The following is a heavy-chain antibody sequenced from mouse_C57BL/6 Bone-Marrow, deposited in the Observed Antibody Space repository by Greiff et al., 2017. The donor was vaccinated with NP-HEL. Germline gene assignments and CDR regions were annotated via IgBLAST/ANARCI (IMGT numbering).Heavy chain of an antibody. CDR2: FYPGSGSI. D-gene: IGHD2-5*01. J-gene: IGHJ3*01. CDR1: GYTFTEYT. CDR3: GRHVYYSSPFAY. Sequence: QVQLQQSGAELVKPGASVKLSCKASGYTFTEYTIHWVKQRPGQGLEWIGWFYPGSGSIKYNEKFKDKATLTADKSSSTAYMELSRMTSEDSAVFYCGRHVYYSSPFAYWGQGTLVTVSA. V-gene: IGHV1-62-2*01.